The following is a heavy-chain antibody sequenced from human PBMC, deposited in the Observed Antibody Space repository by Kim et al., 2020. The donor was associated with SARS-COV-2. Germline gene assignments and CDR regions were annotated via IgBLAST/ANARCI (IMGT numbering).Heavy chain of an antibody. Sequence: SLKGRVTISVDAATNQFYLKLSSVTAADTAVYYCAGAGITMIVVVGAFDIWGQGTMVTVSS. V-gene: IGHV4-31*02. J-gene: IGHJ3*02. D-gene: IGHD3-22*01. CDR3: AGAGITMIVVVGAFDI.